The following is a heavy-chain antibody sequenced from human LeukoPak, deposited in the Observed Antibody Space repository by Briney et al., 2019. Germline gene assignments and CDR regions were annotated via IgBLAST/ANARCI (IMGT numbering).Heavy chain of an antibody. J-gene: IGHJ6*03. CDR1: GFTVSSNY. CDR3: ARTSSSSSFYYYYYYMDV. CDR2: IYSGGST. Sequence: GGSLRLSCAASGFTVSSNYMSWVRQAPGKGLEWVSVIYSGGSTYYADSVEGRFTISRDNSKNTLYLQMNSLRAEDTAVYYCARTSSSSSFYYYYYYMDVWGKGTTVTVSS. D-gene: IGHD6-6*01. V-gene: IGHV3-53*01.